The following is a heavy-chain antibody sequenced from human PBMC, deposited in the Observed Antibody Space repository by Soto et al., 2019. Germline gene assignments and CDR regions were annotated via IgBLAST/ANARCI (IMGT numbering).Heavy chain of an antibody. Sequence: QVQLVQSGAEVKKPGASVKVSCKASGYTFTSDGISWVRQAPGQGLEWMGWISAYNGNTNYAQKLQGRVTMTTDTSTSTAYMELRSLRSDDTAVYYCARDPDYHGSGSGWFDPWGQGTLVTVSS. D-gene: IGHD3-10*01. CDR2: ISAYNGNT. CDR1: GYTFTSDG. V-gene: IGHV1-18*01. J-gene: IGHJ5*02. CDR3: ARDPDYHGSGSGWFDP.